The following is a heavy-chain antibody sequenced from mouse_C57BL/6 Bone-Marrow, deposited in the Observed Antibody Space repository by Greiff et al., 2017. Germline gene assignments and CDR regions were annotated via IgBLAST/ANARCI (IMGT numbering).Heavy chain of an antibody. D-gene: IGHD1-3*01. CDR3: ARRPPITWYFDV. V-gene: IGHV5-12*01. J-gene: IGHJ1*03. CDR1: GFTFSDYY. Sequence: EVNLVESGGGLVQPGGSLKLSCAASGFTFSDYYMYWVRQTPEKRLEWVAYISNGGGSTYYPDTVKGRFTISRDNAKNTLYLQTSRLKSEDTAMYYCARRPPITWYFDVWGTGTTVTVSS. CDR2: ISNGGGST.